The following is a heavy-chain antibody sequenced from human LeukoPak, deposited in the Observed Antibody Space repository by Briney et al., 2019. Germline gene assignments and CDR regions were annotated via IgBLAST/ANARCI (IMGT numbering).Heavy chain of an antibody. CDR1: GYTFTSYY. D-gene: IGHD4-11*01. CDR2: INPSGGGT. J-gene: IGHJ4*02. Sequence: ASVKVSCKASGYTFTSYYMHWVRQAPGQGLDWMGMINPSGGGTSYAQKFQGRVTMIRDTSTSTVYMELSSLRSEDTAVYHCARIHDSNYGFDYWGQGTLVTVSS. V-gene: IGHV1-46*03. CDR3: ARIHDSNYGFDY.